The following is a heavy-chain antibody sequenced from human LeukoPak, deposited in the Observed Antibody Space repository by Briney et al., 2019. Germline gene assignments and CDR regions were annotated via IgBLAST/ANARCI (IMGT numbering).Heavy chain of an antibody. Sequence: ASVKVSCKASGYTFTSYDINWVRQATGQGLEWMGWMNPNSGNTGYAQKFQGRVTITRNTSISTAYMELSSLRSEDTAVYYCARGPYYYDSSGRSNWFDPWGQGTLVTVSS. CDR3: ARGPYYYDSSGRSNWFDP. V-gene: IGHV1-8*03. D-gene: IGHD3-22*01. CDR2: MNPNSGNT. J-gene: IGHJ5*02. CDR1: GYTFTSYD.